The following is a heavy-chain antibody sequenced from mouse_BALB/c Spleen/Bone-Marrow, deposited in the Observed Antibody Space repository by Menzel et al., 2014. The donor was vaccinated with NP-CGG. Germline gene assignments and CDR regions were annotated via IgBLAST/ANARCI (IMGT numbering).Heavy chain of an antibody. V-gene: IGHV5-17*02. J-gene: IGHJ2*01. D-gene: IGHD4-1*01. Sequence: VHLVESGGGLVQPGGSRKLSCAASGFTFSSFGMHWVRQAPERGLEWVAYISSGSSTIFYADTVKGRFTISRDNPKNTLFLQMTSLRSEVTAMYYCTRGGNWEDFDYWGQGTTLTVSS. CDR2: ISSGSSTI. CDR3: TRGGNWEDFDY. CDR1: GFTFSSFG.